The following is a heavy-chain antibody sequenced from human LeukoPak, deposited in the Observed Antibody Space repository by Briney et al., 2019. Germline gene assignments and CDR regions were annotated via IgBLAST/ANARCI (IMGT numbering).Heavy chain of an antibody. J-gene: IGHJ6*03. V-gene: IGHV1-8*03. CDR1: GYTFTSYD. Sequence: ASVKVSCKASGYTFTSYDINWVRQATGQGLEWMGWMNPNSGNTGYAQKFQGRVTITRNTSISTAYMELSSLRSEDTAVYYCARVEGSWSGYYCYYYYMDVWGKGTTVTVSS. D-gene: IGHD3-3*01. CDR2: MNPNSGNT. CDR3: ARVEGSWSGYYCYYYYMDV.